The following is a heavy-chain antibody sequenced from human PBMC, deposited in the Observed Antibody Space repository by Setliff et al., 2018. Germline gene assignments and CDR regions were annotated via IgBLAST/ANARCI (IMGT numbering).Heavy chain of an antibody. D-gene: IGHD3-22*01. J-gene: IGHJ4*02. Sequence: ASVKVSCKASGYTFVNYGVSWVRQAPGQGVEWMGWISTYSGAIKNVPKFRDRVTMTTDASTSTAYMELRSLRSDDTAVYYCARGRDPAYYYDSGGYYWDYWGQGTLVTVSS. CDR2: ISTYSGAI. CDR1: GYTFVNYG. V-gene: IGHV1-18*01. CDR3: ARGRDPAYYYDSGGYYWDY.